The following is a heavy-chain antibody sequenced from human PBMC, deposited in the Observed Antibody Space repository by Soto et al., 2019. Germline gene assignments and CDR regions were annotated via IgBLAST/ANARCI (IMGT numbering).Heavy chain of an antibody. CDR2: INPSVGST. D-gene: IGHD4-17*01. V-gene: IGHV1-46*01. CDR3: ARVTHDYGDYVQVALWY. Sequence: ASVKVSCKASGGTFSIYAIMWVRQAPGQGLEWMGIINPSVGSTSYAQKFQGRVTMTTDTSTSTVYMELSSLRSDDTAVYYCARVTHDYGDYVQVALWYWGQGTLVTVSS. CDR1: GGTFSIYA. J-gene: IGHJ4*02.